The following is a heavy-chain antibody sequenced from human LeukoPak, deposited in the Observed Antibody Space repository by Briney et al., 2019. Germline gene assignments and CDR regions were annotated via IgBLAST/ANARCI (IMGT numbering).Heavy chain of an antibody. CDR3: AAWGLRNY. CDR2: INLSGSAQ. CDR1: GFDFSAYW. D-gene: IGHD5-24*01. Sequence: GGSLRLSCSASGFDFSAYWMNWVRQAPGKGPEWVANINLSGSAQLYVDSVEGRCTISRDNAKSSLYLQMNGLRVEDTAVYYCAAWGLRNYWGQGTLVTVSS. J-gene: IGHJ4*02. V-gene: IGHV3-7*01.